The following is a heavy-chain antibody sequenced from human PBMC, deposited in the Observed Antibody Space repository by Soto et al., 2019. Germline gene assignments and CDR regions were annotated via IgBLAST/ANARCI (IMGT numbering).Heavy chain of an antibody. CDR2: IGIGSSTT. CDR3: ARRRFSYGMDV. CDR1: GFTFRNYG. Sequence: GGSLRLSCAASGFTFRNYGMNWVLQAPGKGLEWVSYIGIGSSTTYYADSVKGRFTISRDNAKNSLYLQMNTLRAEDTAVYYCARRRFSYGMDVWGQGTTVTVSS. J-gene: IGHJ6*02. D-gene: IGHD3-3*01. V-gene: IGHV3-48*04.